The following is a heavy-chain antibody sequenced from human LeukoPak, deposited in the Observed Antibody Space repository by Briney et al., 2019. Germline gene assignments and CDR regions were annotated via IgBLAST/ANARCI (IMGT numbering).Heavy chain of an antibody. J-gene: IGHJ1*01. CDR2: IRLDGSTK. V-gene: IGHV3-30*02. D-gene: IGHD2-21*02. CDR1: GITFRSSS. Sequence: PGGSLRLSCVASGITFRSSSMHWVRQAPGKGLEWLAFIRLDGSTKYYTDSVKGLFTVSRDNYKTTLYLQMNSLRAEDTAVYDCAQCDLGGQGTLVTVSS. CDR3: AQCDL.